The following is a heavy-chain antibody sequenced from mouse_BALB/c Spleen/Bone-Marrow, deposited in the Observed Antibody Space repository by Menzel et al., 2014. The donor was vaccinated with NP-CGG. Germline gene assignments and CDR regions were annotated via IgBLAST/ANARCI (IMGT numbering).Heavy chain of an antibody. Sequence: EVKVVESGGGLAKPGGSLQLSCAASGFTFSTYAMSWVRQTPEKRLEWVATISSSGSYTYYPDSVKGRSTISRDNAKNTLYLLMSSLRSEDTAMFYCSRLRMITTYFDVWGAGTTVTVSS. CDR3: SRLRMITTYFDV. D-gene: IGHD2-4*01. CDR2: ISSSGSYT. CDR1: GFTFSTYA. J-gene: IGHJ1*01. V-gene: IGHV5-9-3*01.